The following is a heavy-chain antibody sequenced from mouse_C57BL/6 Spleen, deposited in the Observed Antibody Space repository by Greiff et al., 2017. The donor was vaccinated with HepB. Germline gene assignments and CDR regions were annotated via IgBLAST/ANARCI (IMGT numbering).Heavy chain of an antibody. CDR3: ARSEDYDWFAY. Sequence: QVQLQQSGPKLVKPGASVKISCKASGYAFSSSWMNWVKQRPGKGLEWIGRIYPGDGDTNYNGKFKGKATLTADKSSSTAYMQLSSLTSEDSAVYFCARSEDYDWFAYWGQGTLVTVSA. J-gene: IGHJ3*01. CDR1: GYAFSSSW. V-gene: IGHV1-82*01. D-gene: IGHD2-4*01. CDR2: IYPGDGDT.